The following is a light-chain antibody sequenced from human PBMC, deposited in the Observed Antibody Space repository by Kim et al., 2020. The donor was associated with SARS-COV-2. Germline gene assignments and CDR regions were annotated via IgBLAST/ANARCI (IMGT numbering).Light chain of an antibody. Sequence: EIVLTQSPATLSLSPGERATLSCRASQSVSSYLALYQQKPGQAPRLLIYDASNRATGIPARFSGSGSGTDFTLTISSLEPEDFAVYYCQQRSNWPRMYTFGQGTKLEI. CDR2: DAS. J-gene: IGKJ2*01. CDR1: QSVSSY. CDR3: QQRSNWPRMYT. V-gene: IGKV3-11*01.